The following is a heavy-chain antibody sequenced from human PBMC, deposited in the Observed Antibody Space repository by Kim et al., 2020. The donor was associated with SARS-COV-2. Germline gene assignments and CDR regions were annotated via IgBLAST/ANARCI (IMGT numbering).Heavy chain of an antibody. J-gene: IGHJ6*02. Sequence: GGSLRLSCAASGFTFSSYGMHWVRQAPGKGLEWVAVIWYDGSNKYYADSVKGRFTISRDNSKNTLYLQMNSLRAEDTAVYYCARERIGTMIVVVTIYYYYGMDVWGQGTTVTVSS. CDR2: IWYDGSNK. CDR3: ARERIGTMIVVVTIYYYYGMDV. V-gene: IGHV3-33*01. D-gene: IGHD3-22*01. CDR1: GFTFSSYG.